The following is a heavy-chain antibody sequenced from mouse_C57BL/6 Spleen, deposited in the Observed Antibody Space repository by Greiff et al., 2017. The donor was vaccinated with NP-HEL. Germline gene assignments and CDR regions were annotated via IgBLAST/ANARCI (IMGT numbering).Heavy chain of an antibody. CDR3: TRGGGSSYDYAMDY. J-gene: IGHJ4*01. D-gene: IGHD1-1*01. CDR2: IDPETGGT. V-gene: IGHV1-15*01. CDR1: GYTFTDYE. Sequence: QVQLKESGAELVRPGASVTLSCKASGYTFTDYEMHWVKQTPVHGLEWIGAIDPETGGTAYNQKFKGKAILTADKSSSTAYMELRSLTSEDSAVYYCTRGGGSSYDYAMDYWGQGTSVTVSS.